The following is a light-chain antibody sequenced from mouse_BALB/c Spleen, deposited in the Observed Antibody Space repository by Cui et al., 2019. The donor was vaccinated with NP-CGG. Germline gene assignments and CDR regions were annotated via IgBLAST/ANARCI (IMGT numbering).Light chain of an antibody. CDR3: ALWYSNHWV. J-gene: IGLJ1*01. Sequence: PVVAPEASPTTSPGETVTLTCRSSTGAVTTSNYANWVQEKPDHLFTGLIGGTKNRAPGVPARFSGSLIGDKAALTITGAQTEDEAIYFCALWYSNHWVFGGGTKLTVL. V-gene: IGLV1*01. CDR2: GTK. CDR1: TGAVTTSNY.